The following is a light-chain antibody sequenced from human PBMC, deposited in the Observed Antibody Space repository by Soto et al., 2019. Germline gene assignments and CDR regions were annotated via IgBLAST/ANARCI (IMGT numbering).Light chain of an antibody. CDR3: QQDYNLPGT. V-gene: IGKV3D-7*01. CDR1: QSVSNNY. J-gene: IGKJ1*01. Sequence: PGGRVTLSCRASQSVSNNYLTWYQQKPGQAPRLLIHGAPTRATSVPARFSGSGSGTDFTPTISSLQPEDFAIYYCQQDYNLPGTLGQGTKVEIK. CDR2: GAP.